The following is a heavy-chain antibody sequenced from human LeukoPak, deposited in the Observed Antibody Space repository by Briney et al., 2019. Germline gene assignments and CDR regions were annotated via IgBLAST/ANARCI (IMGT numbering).Heavy chain of an antibody. CDR2: IYYSGST. D-gene: IGHD3-3*01. CDR3: ATIFGLPWVY. V-gene: IGHV4-39*01. Sequence: SETLSLTCTVSGGSISSSSYYWGWIRQPPGKGLEWIGSIYYSGSTYYNPSLKSRVTISVDTSKNQFSLKLSSVTAADTAVYYCATIFGLPWVYWGQGTLVTVSS. J-gene: IGHJ4*02. CDR1: GGSISSSSYY.